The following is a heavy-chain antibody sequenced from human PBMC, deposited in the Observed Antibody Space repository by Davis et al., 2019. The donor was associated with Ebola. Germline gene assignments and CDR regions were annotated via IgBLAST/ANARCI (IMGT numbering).Heavy chain of an antibody. CDR1: GGSISGYY. Sequence: MPSETLSLTCTVSGGSISGYYWSWIRQPAGKGLEWIGRIYSSGSSKYNPSLKSRVTMSVDTSKNQFSLKLSSMTAADTAVYYCARDRHYSNYGGWDYWGQGTLVTVSS. CDR3: ARDRHYSNYGGWDY. V-gene: IGHV4-4*07. D-gene: IGHD4-11*01. CDR2: IYSSGSS. J-gene: IGHJ4*02.